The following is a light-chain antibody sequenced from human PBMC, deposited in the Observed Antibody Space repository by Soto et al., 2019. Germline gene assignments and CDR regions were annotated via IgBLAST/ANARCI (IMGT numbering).Light chain of an antibody. J-gene: IGLJ2*01. V-gene: IGLV2-23*02. CDR3: RPYSGKNNVV. CDR1: SSDVGSYNL. Sequence: QSALTQPASVSGSPGQSITISGTGTSSDVGSYNLVSWYQQHPGKAPKLMIYEVSKRPSGVSNRFSGSKSGNTASLTISGVQAEEGADYYFRPYSGKNNVVFGGGNKL. CDR2: EVS.